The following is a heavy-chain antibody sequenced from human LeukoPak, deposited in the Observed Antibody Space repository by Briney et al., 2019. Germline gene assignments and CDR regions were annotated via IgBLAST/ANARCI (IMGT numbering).Heavy chain of an antibody. CDR2: MNPNSGNT. CDR3: ARVLAADDGLYNWFDP. D-gene: IGHD6-13*01. Sequence: GASVKVSCKASRYTFTSYDINWVRQATGQGLEWMGWMNPNSGNTGYAQKFQGRVTMTRNTPISTAYMELSSLRSEDTAVYYCARVLAADDGLYNWFDPWGQGTLVTVSS. J-gene: IGHJ5*02. CDR1: RYTFTSYD. V-gene: IGHV1-8*01.